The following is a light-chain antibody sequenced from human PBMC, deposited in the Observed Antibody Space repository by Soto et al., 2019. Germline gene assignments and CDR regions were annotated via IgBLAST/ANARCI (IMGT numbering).Light chain of an antibody. V-gene: IGLV2-8*01. CDR2: EVS. J-gene: IGLJ2*01. Sequence: QSVLTQPPSASGSPGQSVPISCTGTSSDVGGYNYVSWYQQHPGKAPKLMISEVSKRPSGVPDRFSGSKSGNTASLTVSGLQAEDEADYYCSSFAGNNNLVFGGGTQLTVL. CDR1: SSDVGGYNY. CDR3: SSFAGNNNLV.